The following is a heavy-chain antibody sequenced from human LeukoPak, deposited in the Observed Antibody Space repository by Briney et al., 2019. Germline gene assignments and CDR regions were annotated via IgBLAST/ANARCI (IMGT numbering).Heavy chain of an antibody. CDR1: GGSISISSYY. V-gene: IGHV4-39*07. CDR3: ARDPRNSGSYYTSFDY. D-gene: IGHD3-10*01. J-gene: IGHJ4*02. Sequence: PSETLSLTCTVSGGSISISSYYWGWIRQPPGKGLEWIGSIYYSGSTYYNPSLKSRVTISVDTSKNQFSLKLSSVTAADTAVYYCARDPRNSGSYYTSFDYWGQGTLVTVPS. CDR2: IYYSGST.